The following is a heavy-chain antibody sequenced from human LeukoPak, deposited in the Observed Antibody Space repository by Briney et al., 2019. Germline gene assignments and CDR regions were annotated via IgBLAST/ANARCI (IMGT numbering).Heavy chain of an antibody. Sequence: GGSLRLSCAASGFIFSSYSMNWVRQAPGKGLEWVSSISSSSSYIYYADSVKGRFTISRDNAKNSLYLQMNSLRAEDTAVYYCARLRGTYYYYYMDVWGKGTTVTVSS. V-gene: IGHV3-21*01. D-gene: IGHD3-16*01. CDR1: GFIFSSYS. J-gene: IGHJ6*03. CDR2: ISSSSSYI. CDR3: ARLRGTYYYYYMDV.